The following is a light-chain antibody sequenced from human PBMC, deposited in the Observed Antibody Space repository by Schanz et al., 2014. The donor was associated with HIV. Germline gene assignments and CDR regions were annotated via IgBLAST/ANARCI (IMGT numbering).Light chain of an antibody. CDR2: EVT. J-gene: IGLJ3*02. V-gene: IGLV2-8*01. CDR3: AAWDDSLNGWV. Sequence: QSALAQPPSASGSPGQSVTISCTGTSSDVGGYNYVSWYQHHPGSAPRLIIYEVTKRPSGVPDRFSGSKSGNTASLTVSGLQAEDEADYYCAAWDDSLNGWVFGGGTQLTVL. CDR1: SSDVGGYNY.